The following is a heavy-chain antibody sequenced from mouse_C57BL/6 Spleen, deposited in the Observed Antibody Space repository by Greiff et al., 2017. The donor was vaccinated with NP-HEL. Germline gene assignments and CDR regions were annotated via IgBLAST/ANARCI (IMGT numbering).Heavy chain of an antibody. J-gene: IGHJ2*01. D-gene: IGHD2-2*01. CDR2: INPSSGYT. CDR1: GYTFTSYW. CDR3: AGFGVTTGWVFDY. V-gene: IGHV1-7*01. Sequence: VQLQESGAELAKPGASVKLSCKASGYTFTSYWMHWVKQRPGQGLEWIGYINPSSGYTKYNQKFKDKATLTADKSSSTAYMQLSSLTYEDSAVFYCAGFGVTTGWVFDYWGQGTTLTVSS.